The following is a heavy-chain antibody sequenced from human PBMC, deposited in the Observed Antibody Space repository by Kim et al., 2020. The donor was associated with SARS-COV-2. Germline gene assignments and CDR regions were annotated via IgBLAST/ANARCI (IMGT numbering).Heavy chain of an antibody. Sequence: GGSLRLSCAASGFTFSSYAMSWVRQAPGKGLEWVSAISGSGGSTYYADSVKGRFTISRDNSKNTLYLQMNSLRAEDTAVYYCAKGITMIVVRPPFDYWGQGTLVTVSS. J-gene: IGHJ4*02. D-gene: IGHD3-22*01. V-gene: IGHV3-23*01. CDR2: ISGSGGST. CDR1: GFTFSSYA. CDR3: AKGITMIVVRPPFDY.